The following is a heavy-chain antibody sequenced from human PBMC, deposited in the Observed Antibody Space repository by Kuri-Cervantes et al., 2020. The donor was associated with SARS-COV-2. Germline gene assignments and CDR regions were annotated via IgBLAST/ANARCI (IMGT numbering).Heavy chain of an antibody. Sequence: SVKVSRKASGGTFSSYAISWVRQAPGQGLEWMGGIIPIFDTANYAQKFQGRVTITADKSTSTAYMELSSLRSEDTAVYYCARLSGLSTVTTSRPYWGQGTLVTVSS. CDR1: GGTFSSYA. CDR2: IIPIFDTA. V-gene: IGHV1-69*06. J-gene: IGHJ4*02. CDR3: ARLSGLSTVTTSRPY. D-gene: IGHD4-17*01.